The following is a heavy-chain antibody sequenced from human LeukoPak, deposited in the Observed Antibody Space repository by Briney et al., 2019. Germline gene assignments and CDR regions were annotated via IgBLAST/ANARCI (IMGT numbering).Heavy chain of an antibody. CDR2: IIPIFGTA. CDR1: GDTFSRYA. CDR3: ARGRMAGTYVFDS. D-gene: IGHD6-19*01. J-gene: IGHJ4*02. Sequence: ASVKVTCKASGDTFSRYAISWVRQAPGQGLEWMGGIIPIFGTANYAQKFQGRVTITADESTSTAYMELSSLRSEDTAVYYCARGRMAGTYVFDSWGQGILVTVSS. V-gene: IGHV1-69*13.